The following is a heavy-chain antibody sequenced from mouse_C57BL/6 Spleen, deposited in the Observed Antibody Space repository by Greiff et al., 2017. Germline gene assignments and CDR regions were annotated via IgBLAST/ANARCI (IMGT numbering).Heavy chain of an antibody. CDR3: ARTDGYPYAMDD. V-gene: IGHV1-39*01. D-gene: IGHD2-3*01. J-gene: IGHJ4*01. CDR2: INPNYGTT. Sequence: EVQLQQSGPELVKPGASVKISCKASGYSFTDYNMNWVKQSNGKSLEWIGVINPNYGTTSYNQKFKGKATLTVDQSSSPADMQLNSLTSEDSAVYYCARTDGYPYAMDDWGQGTSVTVSS. CDR1: GYSFTDYN.